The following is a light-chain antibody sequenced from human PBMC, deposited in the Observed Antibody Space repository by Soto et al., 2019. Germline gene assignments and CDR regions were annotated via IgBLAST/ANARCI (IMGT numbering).Light chain of an antibody. CDR2: DVT. CDR3: SSYTSSSTPLV. Sequence: QSALTQPASVSGSPGQSITISCTGTSSDVGGYNYVSWYQQHPGKAPKLIIYDVTNRPSGVSDRFSGSKSGNTASLTISGLKAEDGTDYYCSSYTSSSTPLVFGTGTKVTVL. V-gene: IGLV2-14*03. CDR1: SSDVGGYNY. J-gene: IGLJ1*01.